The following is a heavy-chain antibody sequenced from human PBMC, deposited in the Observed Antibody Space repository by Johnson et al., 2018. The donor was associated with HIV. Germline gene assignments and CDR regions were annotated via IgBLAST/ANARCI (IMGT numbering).Heavy chain of an antibody. J-gene: IGHJ3*02. CDR2: ISYDGSNK. D-gene: IGHD2-15*01. Sequence: QVQLVESGGGVVQPGRSLRLSCAASGFTFSSYAMHWVRQAPGKGLEWVAVISYDGSNKYYAGSVTGRFTISRDNARNSLSLEMNSLSAADTAVYYCARGRKGYCSGGSCFPHDVFDMWGQGTMVTVSS. CDR1: GFTFSSYA. V-gene: IGHV3-30-3*01. CDR3: ARGRKGYCSGGSCFPHDVFDM.